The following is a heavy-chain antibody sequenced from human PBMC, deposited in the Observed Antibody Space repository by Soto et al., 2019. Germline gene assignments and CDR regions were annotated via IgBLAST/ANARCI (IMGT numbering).Heavy chain of an antibody. V-gene: IGHV3-11*01. CDR1: GFTFSDYY. CDR3: ARFRWGYFYGMDV. D-gene: IGHD1-26*01. J-gene: IGHJ6*02. Sequence: PGGSLRLSCAASGFTFSDYYMSWIRQAPGKGLEWVSDIRGSGSTIYDADSVKGRFTISRDNAKNSLYLQMNSLRAEDTAVYYCARFRWGYFYGMDVWGQGTTVTVSS. CDR2: IRGSGSTI.